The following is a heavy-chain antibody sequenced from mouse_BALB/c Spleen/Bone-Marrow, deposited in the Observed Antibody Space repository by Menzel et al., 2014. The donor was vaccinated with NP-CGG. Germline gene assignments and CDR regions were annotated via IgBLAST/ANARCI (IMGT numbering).Heavy chain of an antibody. CDR2: IDPANGNT. Sequence: VQLQQSGAELVKPGASVKLSCTASGFNIKDTYMHWVKQRPEQGLEGIGRIDPANGNTKYDPKFQGKATITADTPSNTAYLQLSSLTSEDTAVYYCARWEYYAMDYWGQGTSVTVSS. V-gene: IGHV14-3*02. D-gene: IGHD4-1*01. CDR3: ARWEYYAMDY. J-gene: IGHJ4*01. CDR1: GFNIKDTY.